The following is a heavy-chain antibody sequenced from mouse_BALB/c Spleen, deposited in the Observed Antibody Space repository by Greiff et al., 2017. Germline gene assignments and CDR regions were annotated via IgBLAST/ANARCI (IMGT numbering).Heavy chain of an antibody. Sequence: EVQLVESGGDLVKPGGSLKLSCAASGFTFSSYGMSWVRQTPDKRLEWVATISSGGSYTYYPDSVKGRFTISRDNAKNTLYLQMSSLKSEDTAMYYCARDYGSSTGAMDYWGQGTSVTVSS. V-gene: IGHV5-6*01. CDR2: ISSGGSYT. CDR3: ARDYGSSTGAMDY. J-gene: IGHJ4*01. D-gene: IGHD1-1*01. CDR1: GFTFSSYG.